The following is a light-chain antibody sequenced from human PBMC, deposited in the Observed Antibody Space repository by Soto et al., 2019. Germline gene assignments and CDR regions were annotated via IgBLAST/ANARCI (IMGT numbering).Light chain of an antibody. J-gene: IGKJ1*01. CDR2: GAS. V-gene: IGKV3-20*01. Sequence: ETVLTQSPGTLSLSPGERATLSCRASQTIRSNYLAWYRQTPGQAPRLLIYGASNRATGIADRFSGSGSGTACTLIISRLEPEDFALDYCQQYCSSPWTFGQGTKVEIK. CDR1: QTIRSNY. CDR3: QQYCSSPWT.